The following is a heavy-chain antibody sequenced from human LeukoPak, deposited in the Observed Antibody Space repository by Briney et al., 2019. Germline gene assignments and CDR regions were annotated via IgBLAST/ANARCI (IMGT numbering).Heavy chain of an antibody. CDR1: GGTFSSYA. V-gene: IGHV1-69*04. J-gene: IGHJ5*02. CDR2: IIPILGIA. D-gene: IGHD3-10*01. CDR3: ARDYGSGSSNWFDP. Sequence: ASVEVSCKASGGTFSSYAISWVRQAPGQGLEWMGRIIPILGIANYAQKFQGRVTITADKSTSTAYMELSSLRSEDTAVYYCARDYGSGSSNWFDPWGQGTLVTVSS.